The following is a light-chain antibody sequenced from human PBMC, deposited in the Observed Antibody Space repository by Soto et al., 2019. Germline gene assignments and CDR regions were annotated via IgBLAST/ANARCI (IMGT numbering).Light chain of an antibody. CDR2: GAS. CDR1: QSVSDN. V-gene: IGKV3-15*01. Sequence: IVMTQSPTTLSVSPGERATLSCRASQSVSDNLAWYQQKPGQAPRLLIYGASTRATGIPARFSGSGSGTEFTLTISSLQSEDFAVYYCQQYNNWHPMYTFGQGTKLEIK. J-gene: IGKJ2*01. CDR3: QQYNNWHPMYT.